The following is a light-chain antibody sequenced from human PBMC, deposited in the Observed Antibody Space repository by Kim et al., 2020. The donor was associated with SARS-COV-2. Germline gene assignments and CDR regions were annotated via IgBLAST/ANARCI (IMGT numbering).Light chain of an antibody. J-gene: IGLJ1*01. CDR2: KDS. CDR3: QSADGSGTYV. V-gene: IGLV3-25*03. CDR1: ALPEKQ. Sequence: VSPGQTARITCSGDALPEKQTYWYQQKSGQAPLLLIYKDSERPAGIPGRFSGSSSGTTVTLTISGVQAEDDADYYCQSADGSGTYVFGTGTKVTVL.